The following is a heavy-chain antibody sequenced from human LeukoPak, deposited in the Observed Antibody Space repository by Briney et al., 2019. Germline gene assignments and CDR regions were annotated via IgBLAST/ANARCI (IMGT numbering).Heavy chain of an antibody. J-gene: IGHJ4*02. CDR3: AREPPYDSSGYYLESRPSFDY. CDR2: ISSSSSTI. D-gene: IGHD3-22*01. V-gene: IGHV3-48*01. CDR1: GFTFSSYS. Sequence: PGGSLRLSCAASGFTFSSYSMNWVRQAPGKGLEWVSYISSSSSTIYYADSVKGRFTISRDNAKNSLYLQMNSLRAEDTAVYYCAREPPYDSSGYYLESRPSFDYWGQGTLVTVSS.